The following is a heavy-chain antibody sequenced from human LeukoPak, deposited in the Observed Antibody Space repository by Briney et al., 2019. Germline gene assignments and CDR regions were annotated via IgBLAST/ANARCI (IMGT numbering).Heavy chain of an antibody. V-gene: IGHV1-8*03. J-gene: IGHJ4*02. CDR3: ATWGD. D-gene: IGHD3-16*01. CDR1: GYTFTNYP. Sequence: ASVKVSCKASGYTFTNYPINWVRQAPGQGLEWMGWMNPNSGDTVYAQKFRGRFTVTRNTSVNTAYMELSSLGSEDTAVYYCATWGDWGQGTLVTVSS. CDR2: MNPNSGDT.